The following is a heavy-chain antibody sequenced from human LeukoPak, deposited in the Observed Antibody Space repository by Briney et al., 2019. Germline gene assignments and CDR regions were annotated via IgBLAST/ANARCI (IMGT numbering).Heavy chain of an antibody. D-gene: IGHD6-19*01. CDR3: AKVSRFIVVAGPIDY. J-gene: IGHJ4*02. CDR1: GFTFSSYA. CDR2: ISGSGGST. Sequence: GGSLRLSCAASGFTFSSYAMSWVRQAPGKGLEWVSAISGSGGSTYYADSVKGRFTISRDNSKNTLYLQMNSLRAEDTAVYYCAKVSRFIVVAGPIDYWGQGTLVTVSS. V-gene: IGHV3-23*01.